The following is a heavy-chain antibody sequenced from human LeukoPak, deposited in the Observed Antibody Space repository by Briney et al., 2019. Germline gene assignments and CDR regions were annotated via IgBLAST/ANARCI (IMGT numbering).Heavy chain of an antibody. D-gene: IGHD6-13*01. V-gene: IGHV3-7*01. J-gene: IGHJ4*02. CDR2: IKQDGSEK. CDR1: GFTFSSYW. CDR3: ARDEIPDSSSRYGN. Sequence: GGSLRLSCAASGFTFSSYWMSWVRQAPGKGLEWVANIKQDGSEKYYVDSVKGRFTISRDNAKNSLYLQMNSLRAEDTAVYYCARDEIPDSSSRYGNWGQGTLVTVSS.